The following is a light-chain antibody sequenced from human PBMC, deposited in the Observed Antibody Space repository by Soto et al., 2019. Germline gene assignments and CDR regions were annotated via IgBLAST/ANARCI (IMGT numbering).Light chain of an antibody. V-gene: IGLV2-14*01. CDR2: EVN. CDR1: SSDVGTYDY. CDR3: SSYASSGGHNYV. Sequence: QSALTQPASVTGSPGQSITISCTGSSSDVGTYDYVSWYQQHPGKAPKLMIYEVNNRPSGVSDRFSGSKSGNTASLTISGLQAEGEAVYYCSSYASSGGHNYVFATGTKVTVL. J-gene: IGLJ1*01.